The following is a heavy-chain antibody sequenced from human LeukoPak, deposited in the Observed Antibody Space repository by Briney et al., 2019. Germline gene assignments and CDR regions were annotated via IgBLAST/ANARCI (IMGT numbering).Heavy chain of an antibody. D-gene: IGHD6-19*01. CDR3: AKSGSGWFFDY. J-gene: IGHJ4*02. CDR1: GFTFSSYG. CDR2: ISGSGASR. V-gene: IGHV3-23*01. Sequence: GGSLRLSCVASGFTFSSYGMNWVRQAPGKGLEWVSGISGSGASRNYADSVKGRFTISRDNSKNTLYLQMNSLRAEDTAVYYCAKSGSGWFFDYWGQGTLVTVSS.